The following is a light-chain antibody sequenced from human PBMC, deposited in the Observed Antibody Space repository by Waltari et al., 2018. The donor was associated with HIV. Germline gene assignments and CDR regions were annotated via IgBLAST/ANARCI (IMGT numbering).Light chain of an antibody. J-gene: IGLJ3*02. CDR3: QSADSTTWV. Sequence: SYELTQPPSVSVSPGQTARITCSGDALAKQYAYWYQQKPGQAPILVIYKDTERPSGIPERCSGSSSGTTVTLTISGVQAEDEADYYCQSADSTTWVFGGGTKLTVL. V-gene: IGLV3-25*03. CDR1: ALAKQY. CDR2: KDT.